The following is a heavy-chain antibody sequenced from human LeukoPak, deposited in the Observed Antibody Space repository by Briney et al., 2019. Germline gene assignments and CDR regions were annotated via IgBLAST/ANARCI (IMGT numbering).Heavy chain of an antibody. CDR1: GGTFSSYA. V-gene: IGHV1-69*10. Sequence: ASVKVSCKASGGTFSSYAISWVRQAPGQGLEWMGGIIPILNIPNYAQKLQGRVTIAADKSTSTAYMELSSLGSDDTAVYYCAREKMEVGYYGLDVWGQGTTVTVSS. D-gene: IGHD1-1*01. CDR2: IIPILNIP. J-gene: IGHJ6*02. CDR3: AREKMEVGYYGLDV.